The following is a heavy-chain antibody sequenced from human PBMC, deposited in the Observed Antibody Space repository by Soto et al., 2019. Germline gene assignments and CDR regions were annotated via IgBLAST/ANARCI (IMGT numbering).Heavy chain of an antibody. V-gene: IGHV3-23*01. CDR1: GFTFSSYA. J-gene: IGHJ6*02. CDR2: ISGSGGST. Sequence: GGSLRLSCAASGFTFSSYAMSWVRQAPGKGLEWVSAISGSGGSTYYADSVKGRFTISRDNSKNTLYLQMNSLRAEDTAVYYCAKGGGIAARITPYYYYYYGMDVWGQGTTVTVSS. CDR3: AKGGGIAARITPYYYYYYGMDV. D-gene: IGHD6-13*01.